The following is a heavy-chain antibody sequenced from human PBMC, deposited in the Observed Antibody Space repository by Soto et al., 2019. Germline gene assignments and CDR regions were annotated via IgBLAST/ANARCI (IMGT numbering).Heavy chain of an antibody. Sequence: QVQLVQSGAEVKKPGASVKVSCKASGYTFTNFGINWVRQAPGQGLEWMGWISTYSGNTNYAQVLQGRVTLTTDTFTRTAYMELRSLRSDDTAEYYCAKQKSTFYYGSGSPYASDYWGQGTLVTVSS. J-gene: IGHJ4*02. CDR1: GYTFTNFG. V-gene: IGHV1-18*01. CDR2: ISTYSGNT. CDR3: AKQKSTFYYGSGSPYASDY. D-gene: IGHD3-10*01.